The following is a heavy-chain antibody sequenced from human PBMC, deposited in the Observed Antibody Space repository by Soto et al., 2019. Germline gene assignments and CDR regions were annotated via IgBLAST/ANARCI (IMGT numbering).Heavy chain of an antibody. V-gene: IGHV1-58*01. J-gene: IGHJ4*02. CDR1: GFTFTSSA. Sequence: SVKVSCKASGFTFTSSAVHWVRQARGQRLELIGWIVVGSGNTNYAQKFQERVTITRDMSTSTAYMELSSLRSEDTAVYYCAADQQQLVFDYWGQGTLVTVYS. CDR3: AADQQQLVFDY. CDR2: IVVGSGNT. D-gene: IGHD6-13*01.